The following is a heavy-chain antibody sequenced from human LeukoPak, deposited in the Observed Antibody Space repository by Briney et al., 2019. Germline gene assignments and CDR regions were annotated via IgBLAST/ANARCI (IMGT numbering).Heavy chain of an antibody. D-gene: IGHD2-15*01. CDR1: GGSITNFY. Sequence: ETLSLTCTVSGGSITNFYGGWIRQSPGKGLELIGYIYYSGTTNYSPSLKSRVSISVDTSKKQFSLKLSSVTAADTAVYYCARSPGGGFDIWGQGTMVTVSS. J-gene: IGHJ3*02. CDR3: ARSPGGGFDI. CDR2: IYYSGTT. V-gene: IGHV4-59*01.